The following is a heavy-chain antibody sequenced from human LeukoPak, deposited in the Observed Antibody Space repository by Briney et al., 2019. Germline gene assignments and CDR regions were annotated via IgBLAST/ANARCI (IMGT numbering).Heavy chain of an antibody. CDR1: GFTFSDYY. D-gene: IGHD5-12*01. J-gene: IGHJ6*03. CDR2: ISSSGSTI. V-gene: IGHV3-11*04. CDR3: ARHPGYGGYGEDYYYMDV. Sequence: PGGSLRLSRSASGFTFSDYYMSWIRQAPGKGLERVSYISSSGSTIYYADSVKGRFTISRDNAKNSQYLRMNNLRAEDTAVYYCARHPGYGGYGEDYYYMDVWGKGTTVTVSS.